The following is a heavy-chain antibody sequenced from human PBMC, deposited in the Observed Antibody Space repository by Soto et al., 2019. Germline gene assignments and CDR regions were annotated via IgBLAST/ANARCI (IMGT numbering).Heavy chain of an antibody. D-gene: IGHD2-21*02. Sequence: SETLSLTCIVSGESISSSSYYWGWIRQPPGKGLEWIGSIYYSGRTYYNPSFKSRVTISIDTSKNQFSLKLSSVTATDTAVYYCATQRTTVVTEAYFDHWGQGALVTVSS. V-gene: IGHV4-39*01. CDR1: GESISSSSYY. J-gene: IGHJ4*02. CDR2: IYYSGRT. CDR3: ATQRTTVVTEAYFDH.